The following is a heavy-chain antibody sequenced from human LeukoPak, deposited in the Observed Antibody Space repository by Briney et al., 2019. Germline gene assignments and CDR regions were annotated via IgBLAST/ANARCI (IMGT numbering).Heavy chain of an antibody. D-gene: IGHD3-16*01. CDR3: ARDVNYAFDY. J-gene: IGHJ4*02. V-gene: IGHV1-18*01. CDR2: ISANSGNT. CDR1: GYSFTRNG. Sequence: ASVKVSCKPSGYSFTRNGISWVRQAPGQGLEWMAWISANSGNTNYAQNFQDRVTLTTNTSTSTAYMELRSLRSNDTAVYYCARDVNYAFDYWGQGTLVTVSS.